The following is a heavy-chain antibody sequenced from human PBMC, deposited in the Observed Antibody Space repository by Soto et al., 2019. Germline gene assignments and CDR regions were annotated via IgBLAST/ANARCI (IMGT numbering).Heavy chain of an antibody. CDR1: GFTFSTSV. V-gene: IGHV3-30-3*01. D-gene: IGHD3-10*01. CDR2: ISYGGVNK. J-gene: IGHJ4*02. Sequence: QVQLVESGGGVVQPGGSLRLSCAASGFTFSTSVMHWVRQAPGKGLEWMAIISYGGVNKYYADSVKGRFTISRDISESTLYLQMYSLSTEDTAVYYCAREEFEVGRGHFDYWGQGTLVSVSS. CDR3: AREEFEVGRGHFDY.